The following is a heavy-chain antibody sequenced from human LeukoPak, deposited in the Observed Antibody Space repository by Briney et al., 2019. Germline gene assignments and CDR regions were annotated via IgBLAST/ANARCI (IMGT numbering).Heavy chain of an antibody. J-gene: IGHJ5*02. Sequence: PSETLSLTCAVYGGSFSGYYWSWFRQPPGKGLEWIGEINHSGSTNYNPSLQSRVTISVDTSKNQFSLKLSSVTAADTAVYYCARGLSRPINWGLRLNWFDPWGQGTLVTVSS. CDR2: INHSGST. CDR3: ARGLSRPINWGLRLNWFDP. CDR1: GGSFSGYY. D-gene: IGHD7-27*01. V-gene: IGHV4-34*01.